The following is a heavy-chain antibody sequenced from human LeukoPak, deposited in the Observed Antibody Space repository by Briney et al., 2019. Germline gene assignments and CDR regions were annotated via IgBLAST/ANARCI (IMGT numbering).Heavy chain of an antibody. CDR2: LSSDSNHI. J-gene: IGHJ4*02. D-gene: IGHD3-16*01. CDR1: GFTFEDYG. Sequence: GGSLRLSCAASGFTFEDYGMHWVRHVPGKGLEWVSGLSSDSNHIDYADSVKGRFTISRDNAKNSLYLQMNSLRAEDTAVYYCARDQGGVGYWGQGTLVTVSS. CDR3: ARDQGGVGY. V-gene: IGHV3-9*01.